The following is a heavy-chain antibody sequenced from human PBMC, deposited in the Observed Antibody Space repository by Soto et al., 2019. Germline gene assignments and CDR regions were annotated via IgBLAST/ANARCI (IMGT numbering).Heavy chain of an antibody. Sequence: EVQLVESGGGLVQPGGSVKLSCAASGFTFNGPAIHWVRQASGKGLEWVGRIRNKANSYATVYAASMKGRFTISRDDSTNTAYLQMNSLKAEDSAVYYCSTAYVWGQGTLDTVPS. CDR3: STAYV. V-gene: IGHV3-73*01. CDR1: GFTFNGPA. CDR2: IRNKANSYAT. D-gene: IGHD3-16*01. J-gene: IGHJ4*02.